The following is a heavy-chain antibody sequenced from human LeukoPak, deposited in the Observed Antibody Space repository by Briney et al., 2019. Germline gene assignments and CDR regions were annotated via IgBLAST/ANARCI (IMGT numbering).Heavy chain of an antibody. J-gene: IGHJ4*02. CDR3: ARASGVVPAVDY. D-gene: IGHD2-2*01. CDR2: IYYSGST. CDR1: GGSISSGGYS. Sequence: SETLSLTCAVSGGSISSGGYSWSWIRQPPGKGLEWIGYIYYSGSTNYNPSLKSRGTISVDTSKNQFSLKLSSVTAADTAVYYCARASGVVPAVDYWGQGTLVTVSS. V-gene: IGHV4-61*08.